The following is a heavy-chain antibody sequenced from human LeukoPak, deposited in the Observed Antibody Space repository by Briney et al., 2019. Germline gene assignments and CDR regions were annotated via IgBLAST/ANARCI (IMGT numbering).Heavy chain of an antibody. CDR2: IYYSGST. CDR1: GGSISSYY. J-gene: IGHJ4*02. D-gene: IGHD5-12*01. Sequence: PSETLSLTCTVSGGSISSYYWSWIRQPPGKGLEWIGYIYYSGSTNYNPSLKSRVTISVDTSKNQFSLKLSSVTAADTAVYYCARHTGGCGSFDYWGQGTLVTVSS. CDR3: ARHTGGCGSFDY. V-gene: IGHV4-59*08.